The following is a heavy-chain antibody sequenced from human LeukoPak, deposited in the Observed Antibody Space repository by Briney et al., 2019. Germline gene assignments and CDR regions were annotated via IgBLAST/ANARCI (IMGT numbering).Heavy chain of an antibody. V-gene: IGHV3-15*01. J-gene: IGHJ4*02. Sequence: PGGFLRLSCAASGFTFSNAWMSWVRQAPGKGLEWVGRIKSKTDGWTTDYAAPVKGRFTISRDDSKNTLYLQMNSLKTEDTAVYYCATDTYNWNDVWVWFDYWGQGTLVTVSS. CDR3: ATDTYNWNDVWVWFDY. CDR1: GFTFSNAW. D-gene: IGHD1-20*01. CDR2: IKSKTDGWTT.